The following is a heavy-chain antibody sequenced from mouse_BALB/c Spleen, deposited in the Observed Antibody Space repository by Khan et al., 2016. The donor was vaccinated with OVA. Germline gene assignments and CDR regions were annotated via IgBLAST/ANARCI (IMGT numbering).Heavy chain of an antibody. CDR3: SSGMLLLRYPDYFDY. D-gene: IGHD1-1*01. CDR2: IGYSSST. CDR1: GYSIPSYYA. J-gene: IGHJ2*01. Sequence: EVQLQESGPGLLKPSQSQSLTCTVTGYSIPSYYAWNWIRQFPGNKLEWMAYIGYSSSTSYNHSVRSRISITRDTSKNQLFLQLTPVTTDDTATDDWSSGMLLLRYPDYFDYGGQGTTLTVSA. V-gene: IGHV3-2*02.